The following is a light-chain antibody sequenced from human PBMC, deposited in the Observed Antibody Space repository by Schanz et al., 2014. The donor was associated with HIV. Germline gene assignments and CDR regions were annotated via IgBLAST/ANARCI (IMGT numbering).Light chain of an antibody. CDR3: GAWDSGRGAVV. CDR2: DSY. CDR1: IFNIGNNY. V-gene: IGLV1-51*01. J-gene: IGLJ2*01. Sequence: SVLTQPPSVSAAPGQKVTISCSGTIFNIGNNYVSWYQHLPGTAPKLLIYDSYERPSEIPDRFSGSKSGTSATLAIIELHPGDEADYYCGAWDSGRGAVVFGGGTKLTVL.